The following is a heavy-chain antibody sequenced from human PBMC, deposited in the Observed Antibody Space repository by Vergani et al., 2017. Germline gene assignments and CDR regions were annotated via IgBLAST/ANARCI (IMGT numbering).Heavy chain of an antibody. D-gene: IGHD3-3*01. J-gene: IGHJ6*03. Sequence: EVQLVESGGGLVQPGRSLRLSCAASGFTFDDYAMHWVRQAPGKGLEWVSGISWNSGSIGYADSVKGRFTISRDNAKNSLYLQMNSLRAEDTALYYCAKDINRDTIFGVVSEDYMDVWGKGTTVTVSS. CDR2: ISWNSGSI. V-gene: IGHV3-9*01. CDR1: GFTFDDYA. CDR3: AKDINRDTIFGVVSEDYMDV.